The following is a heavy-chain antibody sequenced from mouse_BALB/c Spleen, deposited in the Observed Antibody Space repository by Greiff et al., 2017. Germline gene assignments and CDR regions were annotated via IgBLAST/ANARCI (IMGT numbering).Heavy chain of an antibody. CDR3: NAHGRLRDY. CDR2: IDPENCDT. V-gene: IGHV14-4*02. J-gene: IGHJ2*01. Sequence: EVQLQQSGAELVRSGASVKLSCTASGFNIKDYYMHWVKQRPEQGLEWIGWIDPENCDTEYAPKFQGKATMTADTSSNTAYLQLSSLTSEDTAVYYCNAHGRLRDYWGQGTTLTVSS. CDR1: GFNIKDYY. D-gene: IGHD1-2*01.